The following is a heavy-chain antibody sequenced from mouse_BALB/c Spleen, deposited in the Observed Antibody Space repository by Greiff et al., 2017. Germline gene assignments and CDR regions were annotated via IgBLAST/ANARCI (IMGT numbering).Heavy chain of an antibody. D-gene: IGHD2-4*01. CDR1: GFNIKDTY. J-gene: IGHJ1*01. V-gene: IGHV14-3*02. CDR2: IDPANGNT. Sequence: EVQLQQSGAELVKPGASVKLSCTASGFNIKDTYMHWVKQRPEQGLEWIGRIDPANGNTKYDPKFQGKATITADTSSNTAYLQLSSLTSEDTAVYYCASTIYYDYDGYFDVWGAGTTVTVSS. CDR3: ASTIYYDYDGYFDV.